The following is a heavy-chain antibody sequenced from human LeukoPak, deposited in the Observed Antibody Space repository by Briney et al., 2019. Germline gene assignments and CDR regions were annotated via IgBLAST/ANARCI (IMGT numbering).Heavy chain of an antibody. D-gene: IGHD3-10*02. CDR3: ARGPYVPFPNWYFDL. Sequence: ASVKVSCKASGYTFRNHGITWVRQAPGQGLEWMGWINPNSGGTHYAPKFQGRVTMTRDTSISTAYMELSRLRSDDTAVYYCARGPYVPFPNWYFDLWGRGTLVTVSS. CDR2: INPNSGGT. V-gene: IGHV1-2*02. J-gene: IGHJ2*01. CDR1: GYTFRNHG.